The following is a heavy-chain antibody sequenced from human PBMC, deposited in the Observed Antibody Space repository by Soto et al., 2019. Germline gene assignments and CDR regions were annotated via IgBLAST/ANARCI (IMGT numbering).Heavy chain of an antibody. D-gene: IGHD5-18*01. CDR1: GYTFTSYG. J-gene: IGHJ4*02. Sequence: QVQLVQSGSEVKKPGASVKVSCKASGYTFTSYGISWVRQAPGQGREWMGWISAYNGNTNYAQKLQGRVTMTTDTSTSTDYMELRSMRSDDTDVYYCARPRGYSYGFDYWGQGTLVTVSS. CDR2: ISAYNGNT. V-gene: IGHV1-18*01. CDR3: ARPRGYSYGFDY.